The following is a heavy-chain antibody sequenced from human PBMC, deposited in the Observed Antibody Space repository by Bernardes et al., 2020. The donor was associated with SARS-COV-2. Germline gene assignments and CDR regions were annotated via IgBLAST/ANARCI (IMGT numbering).Heavy chain of an antibody. CDR3: ATGVWSGYFYYYYYGMDV. CDR2: MNPNSGNT. D-gene: IGHD3-3*01. CDR1: GYTFTSYD. V-gene: IGHV1-8*01. J-gene: IGHJ6*02. Sequence: ASVKVSCKASGYTFTSYDINWVRQATGQGLEWMGWMNPNSGNTGYAQKFQGRVTMTRNTSISTAYMELSSLRSEDTAVYYCATGVWSGYFYYYYYGMDVWGQGTTVTVSS.